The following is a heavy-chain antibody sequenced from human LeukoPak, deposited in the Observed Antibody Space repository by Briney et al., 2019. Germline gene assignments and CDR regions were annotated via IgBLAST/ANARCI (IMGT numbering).Heavy chain of an antibody. CDR3: ARHPYYDFWSAYYHFDY. CDR1: GFTFSSYA. Sequence: GRSLRLSCAASGFTFSSYAMHWVRQAPGKGLEWVAVISYDGSNKYYADSVKGRFTISRDNSKNTLYLQMNSLRAEDTAVYYCARHPYYDFWSAYYHFDYWGQGTLVTVSS. V-gene: IGHV3-30-3*01. CDR2: ISYDGSNK. J-gene: IGHJ4*02. D-gene: IGHD3-3*01.